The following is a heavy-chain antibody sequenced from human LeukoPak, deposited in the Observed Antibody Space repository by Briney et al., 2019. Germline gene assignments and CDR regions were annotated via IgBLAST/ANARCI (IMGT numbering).Heavy chain of an antibody. V-gene: IGHV4-34*01. CDR1: GGSFSGYY. Sequence: SETLSLTCAVYGGSFSGYYWSWIRQPPGKGLEWIGEINQSGSTNYNPSLKSRVTISVDTSKNQFSLKLSSVTAADTAVYYCARGKRSLIDYWGQGTLVTVSS. CDR2: INQSGST. J-gene: IGHJ4*02. CDR3: ARGKRSLIDY.